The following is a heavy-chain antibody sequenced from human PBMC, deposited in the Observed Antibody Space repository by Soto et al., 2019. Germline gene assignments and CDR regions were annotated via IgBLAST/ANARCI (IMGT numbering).Heavy chain of an antibody. CDR2: INSDGSST. CDR3: ARDPNIVLVPAALRSYYYYYGMDV. CDR1: GFTFNNYW. J-gene: IGHJ6*02. Sequence: PGGSLRLSCAASGFTFNNYWMQWVRQAPGKGLVWVSRINSDGSSTNYADSVKGRFTISRDNAKSTLHLQMNSLRAEDTAVYYCARDPNIVLVPAALRSYYYYYGMDVWGQGTTVTVSS. V-gene: IGHV3-74*01. D-gene: IGHD2-2*01.